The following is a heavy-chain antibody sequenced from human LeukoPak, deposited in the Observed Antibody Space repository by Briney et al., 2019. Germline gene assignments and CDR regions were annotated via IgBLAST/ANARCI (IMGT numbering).Heavy chain of an antibody. CDR1: GYTLKEFS. D-gene: IGHD5-18*01. Sequence: SVKVSCKVSGYTLKEFSMYWVRQAPGQGLEWMGGIIPIFGTANYAQKFQGRVTITTDESTSTAYMELSSLRSEDTAVYYCARAEPERYSYGYYYYMDVWGKGTTVTVSS. J-gene: IGHJ6*03. CDR2: IIPIFGTA. CDR3: ARAEPERYSYGYYYYMDV. V-gene: IGHV1-69*05.